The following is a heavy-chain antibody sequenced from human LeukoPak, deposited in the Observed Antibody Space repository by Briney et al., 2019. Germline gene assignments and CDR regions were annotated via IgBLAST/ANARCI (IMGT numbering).Heavy chain of an antibody. Sequence: SCKASGYTFTGYYMHWVRQAPGKGLEWVAVIWYDGSNKYYADSVKGRFTISRDNSKNTLYLQMNSLRDDDTAVYYCARAAYASGPDYWGQGTLVTVSS. CDR3: ARAAYASGPDY. V-gene: IGHV3-33*01. CDR1: GYTFTGYY. J-gene: IGHJ4*02. D-gene: IGHD6-25*01. CDR2: IWYDGSNK.